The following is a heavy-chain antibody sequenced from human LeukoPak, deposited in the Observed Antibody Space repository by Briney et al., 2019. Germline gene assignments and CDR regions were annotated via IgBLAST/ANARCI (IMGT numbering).Heavy chain of an antibody. J-gene: IGHJ6*02. Sequence: GGSLRLSCAASGFTFDDYAMHWVRQAPGKGLEWVSSISSSSSYIYYADSVKGRFTISRDNAKNSLYLQMNSLRAEDTAVYYCARDLEQWLVSAYYYYGMDVWGQGTTVTVSS. D-gene: IGHD6-19*01. CDR3: ARDLEQWLVSAYYYYGMDV. CDR2: ISSSSSYI. V-gene: IGHV3-21*01. CDR1: GFTFDDYA.